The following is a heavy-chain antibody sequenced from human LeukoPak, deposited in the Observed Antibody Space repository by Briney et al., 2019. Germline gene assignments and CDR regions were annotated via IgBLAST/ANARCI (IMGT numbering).Heavy chain of an antibody. CDR3: AKDQMGYCSGGSCYDFDY. Sequence: GGSLRLSCAASGFTFSIYAMNWVRQAPGKGLEWVSGTSDSGDSTYYADSVKGRFTISGDNSKNTLYLQMNSLRAEDTAVYYCAKDQMGYCSGGSCYDFDYWGQGTLVTVSS. D-gene: IGHD2-15*01. CDR1: GFTFSIYA. V-gene: IGHV3-23*01. CDR2: TSDSGDST. J-gene: IGHJ4*02.